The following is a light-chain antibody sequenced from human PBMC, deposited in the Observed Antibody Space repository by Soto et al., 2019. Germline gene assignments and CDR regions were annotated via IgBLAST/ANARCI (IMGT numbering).Light chain of an antibody. V-gene: IGKV1-9*01. J-gene: IGKJ1*01. Sequence: IQLTQSPSSLSASVGDRGAITCRASQGISSYLAWYQQKPGKAPKLLIYAASTLQSGVPSRLSGSGSGTDFTLTISSPQPEDFANYYCQQLNSYPRTSGQGTKVDI. CDR2: AAS. CDR3: QQLNSYPRT. CDR1: QGISSY.